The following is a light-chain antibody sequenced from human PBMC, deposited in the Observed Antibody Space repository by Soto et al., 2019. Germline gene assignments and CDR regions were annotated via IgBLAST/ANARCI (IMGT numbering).Light chain of an antibody. V-gene: IGLV4-69*01. CDR1: SGHSTYV. CDR3: QTWDTGNQV. J-gene: IGLJ2*01. Sequence: QPVLTQSPSASASLGASVKLTCTLSSGHSTYVIACHQQQPEKGPRYLMKLNSDGSHSKGDGIPDRFSGSSSGAERYLTISSLQSEDEADYYCQTWDTGNQVFGGGTKLTVL. CDR2: LNSDGSH.